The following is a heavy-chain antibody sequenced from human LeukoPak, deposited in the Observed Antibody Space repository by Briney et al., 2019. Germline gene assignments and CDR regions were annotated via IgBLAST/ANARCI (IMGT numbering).Heavy chain of an antibody. D-gene: IGHD6-19*01. CDR3: ARPMDSSGWPLDY. J-gene: IGHJ4*02. Sequence: GESLKISCKGSGYSFTSYWIGWVRQMPGKGLEWMGIIYPGDSDTRYSPSFQGQVTISADKSISTAYLQWSSLKASDTATYYCARPMDSSGWPLDYWGQGTLVTVSS. CDR2: IYPGDSDT. CDR1: GYSFTSYW. V-gene: IGHV5-51*01.